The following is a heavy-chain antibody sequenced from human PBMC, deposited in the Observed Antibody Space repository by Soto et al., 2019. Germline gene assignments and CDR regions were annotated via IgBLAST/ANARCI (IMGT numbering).Heavy chain of an antibody. CDR2: VFYTGFT. CDR1: GGSISGSYYY. Sequence: SETLSLTCAVSGGSISGSYYYWAWLRQSPGKGPGWIGSVFYTGFTSYNPSLESRVSVSVDTSKSQFSLKLSAVTAADTAVYYCSTSQTGYNWNYFDHWGQGALVTVSS. J-gene: IGHJ4*02. D-gene: IGHD1-20*01. CDR3: STSQTGYNWNYFDH. V-gene: IGHV4-39*01.